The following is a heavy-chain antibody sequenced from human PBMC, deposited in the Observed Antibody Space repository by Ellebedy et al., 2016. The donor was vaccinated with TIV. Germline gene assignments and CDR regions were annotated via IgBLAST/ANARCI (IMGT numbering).Heavy chain of an antibody. V-gene: IGHV3-11*01. Sequence: GESLKISCDASGFTFRDYYMSWIRQAPGKGLEWVSYISSSGSTIYYPDSVKGRFTISRDNTKNSLYLQIDSLRAEDTAVYYCARVRNYDFWTGYTFDIWGQGTMVTVSS. CDR3: ARVRNYDFWTGYTFDI. J-gene: IGHJ3*02. CDR2: ISSSGSTI. D-gene: IGHD3-3*01. CDR1: GFTFRDYY.